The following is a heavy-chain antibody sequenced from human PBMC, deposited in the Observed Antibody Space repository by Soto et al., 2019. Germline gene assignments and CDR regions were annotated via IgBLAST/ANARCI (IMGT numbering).Heavy chain of an antibody. D-gene: IGHD2-2*01. CDR1: GFTFSSYA. Sequence: PGGSLRLSCAASGFTFSSYAMHWVRQAPGKGLEWVAVISYDGSNKYYADSVKGRFTISRDNSKNTLYLQMNSLRAEDTAVYYCARDRSAMPHGYWGQGTLVTVSS. J-gene: IGHJ4*02. CDR3: ARDRSAMPHGY. V-gene: IGHV3-30-3*01. CDR2: ISYDGSNK.